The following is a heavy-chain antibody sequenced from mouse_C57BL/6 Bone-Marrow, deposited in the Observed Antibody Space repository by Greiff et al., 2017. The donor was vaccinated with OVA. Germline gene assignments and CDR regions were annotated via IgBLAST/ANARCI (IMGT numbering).Heavy chain of an antibody. CDR3: ARDGYSFDY. J-gene: IGHJ2*01. CDR1: GFTFSDYY. Sequence: EVKVVESEGGLVQPGSSMKLSCTASGFTFSDYYMAWVRQVPEKGLEWVANINYDGSSTYYLDSLKSRFIISRDNAKNILYLQMSSLNSEDTATYYCARDGYSFDYWGQGTTLTVSS. CDR2: INYDGSST. V-gene: IGHV5-16*01.